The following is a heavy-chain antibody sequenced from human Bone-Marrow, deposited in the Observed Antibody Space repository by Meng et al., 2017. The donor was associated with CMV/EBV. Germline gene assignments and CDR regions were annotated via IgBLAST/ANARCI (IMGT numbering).Heavy chain of an antibody. Sequence: ASVKVSCNASGFTFTSYGISCVRQAPGQGLEWMGWINPYDGGTKYTQKFQGRITMTRDRSTSTVYMELSRLRSDDTAVFYCARVDGGWGQGTLVTVSS. V-gene: IGHV1-18*01. CDR2: INPYDGGT. J-gene: IGHJ4*02. CDR1: GFTFTSYG. CDR3: ARVDGG. D-gene: IGHD5-24*01.